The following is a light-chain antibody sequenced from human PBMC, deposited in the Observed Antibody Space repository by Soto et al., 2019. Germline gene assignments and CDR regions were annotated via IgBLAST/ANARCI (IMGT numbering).Light chain of an antibody. CDR1: QRVSSSY. CDR2: GAS. Sequence: EIVMTQFPGTLSLSQRERATLSCMASQRVSSSYLAWYQQKHGQGPRLLIYGASNRATGIPDRFSGRGSGTDLTLSSSRREREDFAVYFWQQDTNSPEYMVGQGTKLEI. V-gene: IGKV3-20*01. J-gene: IGKJ2*01. CDR3: QQDTNSPEYM.